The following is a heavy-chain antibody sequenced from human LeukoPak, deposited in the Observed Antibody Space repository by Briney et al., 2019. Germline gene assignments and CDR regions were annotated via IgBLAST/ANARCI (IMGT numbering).Heavy chain of an antibody. CDR2: IIPIFDTP. J-gene: IGHJ4*02. CDR3: ARDLIRSRESSYKNYYDSSGYTFDY. Sequence: SVKVSCKASGGTFSSYAISWVRQAPGQGLEWMGGIIPIFDTPTYAQKFQGRVTITADESTSTAYMELSSLRSEDTAVYYCARDLIRSRESSYKNYYDSSGYTFDYWGQGTLVTVSS. D-gene: IGHD3-22*01. V-gene: IGHV1-69*13. CDR1: GGTFSSYA.